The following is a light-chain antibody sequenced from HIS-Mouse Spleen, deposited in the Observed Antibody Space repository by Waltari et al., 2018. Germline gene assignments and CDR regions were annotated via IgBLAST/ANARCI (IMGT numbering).Light chain of an antibody. J-gene: IGLJ2*01. CDR3: YSTDSSGNHRV. V-gene: IGLV3-10*01. CDR2: EDS. CDR1: ALPKKS. Sequence: SYELTQPPSVSVSPGQTARITCSGAALPKKSAYWYQQKSGQAPVLVIYEDSKRPSGIPERFSGSSSGTMATLTIGGAQVEDEADYYCYSTDSSGNHRVFGGGTKLTVL.